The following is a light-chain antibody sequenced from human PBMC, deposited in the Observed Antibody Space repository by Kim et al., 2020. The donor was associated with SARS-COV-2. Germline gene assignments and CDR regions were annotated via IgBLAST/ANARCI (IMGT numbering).Light chain of an antibody. Sequence: EIMMTQSPATLSVSPGERATLSCRSSQSVSGNLAWYQQKPGQAPSLLIYGASSRATGVPARFSGSGSGTEFTLTISSLQSEDFAVYYCQQYNNWPLTFGGGTKVDIK. CDR2: GAS. CDR3: QQYNNWPLT. CDR1: QSVSGN. J-gene: IGKJ4*01. V-gene: IGKV3-15*01.